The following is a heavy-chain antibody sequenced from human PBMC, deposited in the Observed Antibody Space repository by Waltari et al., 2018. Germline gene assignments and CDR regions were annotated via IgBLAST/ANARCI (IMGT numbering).Heavy chain of an antibody. Sequence: QVQLQESGPGLVKPSETLSLTCTVSGGSISSYYWRWIRQPPGKGLEWIGYIYYSGSTNYNPSLKSRVTISVDTSKNQFSLKLSSVTAADTAVYYCARVSLWFGETLFDPWGQGTLVTVSS. CDR3: ARVSLWFGETLFDP. CDR1: GGSISSYY. CDR2: IYYSGST. D-gene: IGHD3-10*01. V-gene: IGHV4-59*01. J-gene: IGHJ5*02.